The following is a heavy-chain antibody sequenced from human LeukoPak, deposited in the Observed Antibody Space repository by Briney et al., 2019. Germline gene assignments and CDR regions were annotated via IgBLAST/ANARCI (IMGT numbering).Heavy chain of an antibody. CDR3: ARSFYDILIGYYQYFDY. CDR1: GFTFSSYA. Sequence: GGSLRLSCAASGFTFSSYAMNWVRQAPGKGLEWVSAISGSGAGTYYADSVKGRFTISRDNSKNTLYIQMNSLRAEDTAVYYCARSFYDILIGYYQYFDYWGQGTLVTVSS. CDR2: ISGSGAGT. D-gene: IGHD3-9*01. J-gene: IGHJ4*02. V-gene: IGHV3-23*01.